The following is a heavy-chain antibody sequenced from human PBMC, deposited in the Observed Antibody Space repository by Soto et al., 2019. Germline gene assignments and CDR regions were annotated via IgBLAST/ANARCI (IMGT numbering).Heavy chain of an antibody. J-gene: IGHJ4*02. CDR3: AKDPYKKTKVTYFEY. CDR1: VFTFSSYG. CDR2: ISYDGSNK. V-gene: IGHV3-30*18. Sequence: PVGSLRLSCAASVFTFSSYGMHCVRQSPGKGLEWVAVISYDGSNKYYADSVKGRFTISRDNSKNTLYLQMNSLRAEDTAVYYCAKDPYKKTKVTYFEYWGQGTLVTVSS. D-gene: IGHD4-17*01.